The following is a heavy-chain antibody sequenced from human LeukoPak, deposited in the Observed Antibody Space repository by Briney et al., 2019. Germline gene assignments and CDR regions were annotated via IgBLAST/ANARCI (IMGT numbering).Heavy chain of an antibody. CDR3: AREYCSGGSCTHY. CDR1: GGSISSYY. Sequence: SETLSLTCTVSGGSISSYYWSWIRQPPGKGLEWIGYIYYSGSTNYNPSLKSRVTISVDTSKNQFSLKLSSVTAADTAVYYCAREYCSGGSCTHYWGQGTLVTVSS. J-gene: IGHJ4*02. CDR2: IYYSGST. V-gene: IGHV4-59*12. D-gene: IGHD2-15*01.